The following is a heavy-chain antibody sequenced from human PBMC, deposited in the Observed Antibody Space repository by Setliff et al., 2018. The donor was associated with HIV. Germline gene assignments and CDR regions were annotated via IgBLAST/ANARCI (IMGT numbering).Heavy chain of an antibody. CDR3: ARERGRDGYNYY. CDR1: RGTFNSYA. D-gene: IGHD5-12*01. Sequence: GASVKVSCKTSRGTFNSYAFSWVRQAPGQGLEWMGGIIPILGIANYAQKFQGRVTITADKSTSTAYMELSSLRSEDTAVYYCARERGRDGYNYYWGQGTLVTVSS. CDR2: IIPILGIA. J-gene: IGHJ4*02. V-gene: IGHV1-69*10.